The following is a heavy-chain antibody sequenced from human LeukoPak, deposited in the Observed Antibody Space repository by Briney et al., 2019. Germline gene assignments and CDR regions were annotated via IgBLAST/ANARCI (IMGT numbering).Heavy chain of an antibody. J-gene: IGHJ4*02. CDR3: ARGSSWSYYFDY. V-gene: IGHV4-59*01. D-gene: IGHD6-13*01. CDR2: FHYSGST. Sequence: SETLSLTCAVSGDSISSYYWSWIRQPPGKGLEWIGYFHYSGSTNYSPSLKSRVTISIDTSRNQFSLKVSSVTAADTAVYYCARGSSWSYYFDYWGQGTLVTVSS. CDR1: GDSISSYY.